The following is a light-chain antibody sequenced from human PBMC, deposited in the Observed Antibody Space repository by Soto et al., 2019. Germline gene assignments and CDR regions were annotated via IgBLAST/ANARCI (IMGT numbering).Light chain of an antibody. V-gene: IGKV3-20*01. CDR3: QHYRT. CDR1: QSVSSNY. J-gene: IGKJ1*01. Sequence: ETVFTQSPGTLSLSPGERATLSCRASQSVSSNYLAWYQQKPGQAPRLLIYGASSRATGIPDRFSGSGSGTDFTLTISILEPEDFAVYYCQHYRTFGRGTRVEIK. CDR2: GAS.